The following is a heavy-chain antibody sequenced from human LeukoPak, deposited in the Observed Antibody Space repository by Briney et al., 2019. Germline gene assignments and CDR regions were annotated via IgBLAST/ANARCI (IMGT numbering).Heavy chain of an antibody. CDR3: ATGLLWFGEYHDY. Sequence: SETLSLTCAVSGGSISSSNWWSWVRQPPGKGLEWIGEIYHSGSTNYNPSLKSRVTISVDKSKNQFSLKLSSVTAADTAVYYCATGLLWFGEYHDYWGQGTLVTVSS. V-gene: IGHV4-4*02. CDR1: GGSISSSNW. CDR2: IYHSGST. D-gene: IGHD3-10*01. J-gene: IGHJ4*02.